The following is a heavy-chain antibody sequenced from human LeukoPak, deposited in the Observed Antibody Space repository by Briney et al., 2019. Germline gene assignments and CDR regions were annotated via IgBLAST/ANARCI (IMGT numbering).Heavy chain of an antibody. V-gene: IGHV4-34*01. Sequence: SSETLSLTCAVYGGSFSGYYWSWIRQPPGKGLEWIGEINHSGSTNYNPSLKSRVTISVDTSKNQFSLKLGSVTAADTAVYYCARGGIAAAGTDYYYMDVWGKGTTVTVSS. J-gene: IGHJ6*03. CDR2: INHSGST. D-gene: IGHD6-13*01. CDR3: ARGGIAAAGTDYYYMDV. CDR1: GGSFSGYY.